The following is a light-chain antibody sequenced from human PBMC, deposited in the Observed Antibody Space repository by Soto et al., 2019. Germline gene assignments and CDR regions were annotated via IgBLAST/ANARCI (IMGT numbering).Light chain of an antibody. CDR3: QKYNSAPNT. V-gene: IGKV1-27*01. Sequence: DIQMTQSPPSLSASVGDRVTITCRTSQDISNHLAWYQQKPGKVPKLLIYGASTLQTGVHSRLSGSGSGRFFTLTISSLQPEDVATYYCQKYNSAPNTCGQGTRLEIK. CDR2: GAS. J-gene: IGKJ2*01. CDR1: QDISNH.